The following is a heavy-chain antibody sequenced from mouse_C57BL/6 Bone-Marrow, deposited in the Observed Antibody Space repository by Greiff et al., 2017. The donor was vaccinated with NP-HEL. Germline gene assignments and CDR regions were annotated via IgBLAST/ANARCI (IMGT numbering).Heavy chain of an antibody. Sequence: EVQLQQSGPELVKPGASVKISCKASGYTFTDYYMNWVKQSHGKSLEWIGDINPNNGGTSYNQKFKGKATLTVDKSSSTAYMELRSLTSEDSAVYYCASLITDYWGQGTTLTVSS. CDR3: ASLITDY. D-gene: IGHD1-2*01. CDR2: INPNNGGT. J-gene: IGHJ2*01. CDR1: GYTFTDYY. V-gene: IGHV1-26*01.